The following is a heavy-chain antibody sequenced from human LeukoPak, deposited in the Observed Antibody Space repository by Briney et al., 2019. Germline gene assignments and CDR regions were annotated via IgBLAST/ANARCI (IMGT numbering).Heavy chain of an antibody. CDR3: ARSAMANYYYGMDV. J-gene: IGHJ6*04. D-gene: IGHD5-18*01. CDR2: IYTSGST. Sequence: SETLSLTCTVSGGSISSYYWSWIRQPAGKGLEWIRRIYTSGSTNYNPSLKSRVTMSVDTSKNQFSLKLSSVTAADTAAYYCARSAMANYYYGMDVWGKGTTVTVSS. V-gene: IGHV4-4*07. CDR1: GGSISSYY.